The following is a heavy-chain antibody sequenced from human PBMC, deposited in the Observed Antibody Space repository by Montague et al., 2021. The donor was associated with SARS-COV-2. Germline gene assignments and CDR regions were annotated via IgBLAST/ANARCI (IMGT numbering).Heavy chain of an antibody. D-gene: IGHD5-18*01. J-gene: IGHJ6*02. V-gene: IGHV4-59*01. Sequence: SETLSLTCTVSGGPISSYYCSWIRQPPWKGLEWIGYIHYSGSTTYNPSLKSRLPISVDTSTHQFSLKLSSVTAADTAVYYCAGISKYSYGSYYYGMDIWGQGTTVTVSS. CDR1: GGPISSYY. CDR2: IHYSGST. CDR3: AGISKYSYGSYYYGMDI.